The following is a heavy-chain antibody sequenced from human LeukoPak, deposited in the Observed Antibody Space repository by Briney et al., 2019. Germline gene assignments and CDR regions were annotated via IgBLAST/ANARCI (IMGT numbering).Heavy chain of an antibody. D-gene: IGHD3-10*01. CDR3: ARRRVTVVRGVDITSYYFDY. CDR1: GFTFDYYG. CDR2: TNWNGGST. V-gene: IGHV3-20*04. Sequence: GGSLRLSCAASGFTFDYYGMSWVRQAPGKGLEWVSGTNWNGGSTGYADSVKGRFTISRDNARNSLYLQMNSLGAEDTALYFCARRRVTVVRGVDITSYYFDYWGQGTLVTVSS. J-gene: IGHJ4*02.